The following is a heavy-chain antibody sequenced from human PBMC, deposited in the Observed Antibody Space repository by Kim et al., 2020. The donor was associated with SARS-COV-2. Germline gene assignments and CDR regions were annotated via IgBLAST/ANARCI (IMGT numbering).Heavy chain of an antibody. J-gene: IGHJ4*02. CDR2: ISYDGSNK. D-gene: IGHD5-18*01. CDR1: GFTFSSYA. Sequence: GGSLRLSCAASGFTFSSYAMHWVRQAPGKGLEWVAVISYDGSNKYYADSVKGRFTISRDNSKNTLYLQMNSLRAEDTAVYYCARDWDLDTAMGPFDYWGQGTLVTVSS. CDR3: ARDWDLDTAMGPFDY. V-gene: IGHV3-30-3*01.